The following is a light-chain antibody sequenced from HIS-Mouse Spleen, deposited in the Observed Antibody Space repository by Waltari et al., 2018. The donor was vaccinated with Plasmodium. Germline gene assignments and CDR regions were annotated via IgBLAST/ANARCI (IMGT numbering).Light chain of an antibody. J-gene: IGLJ3*02. V-gene: IGLV3-10*01. CDR2: EDS. CDR3: YSTDSSGNHRV. Sequence: SYELTQPPSVSVSPGQTARITCSGDALQKKYAYWYQQKQGQAPVLVIYEDSKRPSGIPERFSGSSSGTMATLTISGAQVEDEADYYCYSTDSSGNHRVFGGGTKLTVL. CDR1: ALQKKY.